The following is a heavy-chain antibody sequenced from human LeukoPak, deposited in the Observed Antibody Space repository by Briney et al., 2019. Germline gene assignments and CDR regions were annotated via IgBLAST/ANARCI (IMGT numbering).Heavy chain of an antibody. CDR2: ISAYNGNT. CDR1: GYTFTSYG. J-gene: IGHJ5*02. D-gene: IGHD5-12*01. CDR3: ARLRGYSGYDWRDWFDP. V-gene: IGHV1-18*01. Sequence: ASVKVSCKAPGYTFTSYGISWVRQAPGQGLEWMGWISAYNGNTNYAQKLQGRVTMTTDTSTSTAYMELRSLRSDDTAVYYCARLRGYSGYDWRDWFDPWGQGTLVTVSS.